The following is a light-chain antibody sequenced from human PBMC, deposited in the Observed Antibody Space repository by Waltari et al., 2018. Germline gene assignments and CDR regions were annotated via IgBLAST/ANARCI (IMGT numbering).Light chain of an antibody. CDR3: QQYNYWPLT. V-gene: IGKV3-15*01. CDR2: GAS. J-gene: IGKJ4*01. Sequence: EIVMTQSPATLSVSPGERATLSCRASQSVGTYLAWYEEKPGQGPRRLISGASLRATGIPARFSGSGSGTEFTLTISSLHSEDFAVYYCQQYNYWPLTFGGGTNVEIK. CDR1: QSVGTY.